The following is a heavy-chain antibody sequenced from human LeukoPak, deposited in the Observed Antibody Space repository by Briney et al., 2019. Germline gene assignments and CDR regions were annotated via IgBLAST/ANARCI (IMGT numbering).Heavy chain of an antibody. CDR3: ARQSRDGYPGDDYFDY. J-gene: IGHJ4*02. CDR1: GGSISSYY. D-gene: IGHD5-24*01. V-gene: IGHV4-59*08. Sequence: SETLSLTCTVSGGSISSYYWSWIRQPPGKGLEWIGYIYYSGSTNYNPSLKSRVTISVDTSKNQFSLKLSSVTAADTAVYYCARQSRDGYPGDDYFDYWGQGTLVTVSS. CDR2: IYYSGST.